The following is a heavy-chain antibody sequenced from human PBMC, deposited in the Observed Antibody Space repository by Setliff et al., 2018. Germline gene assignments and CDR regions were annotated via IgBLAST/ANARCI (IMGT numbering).Heavy chain of an antibody. J-gene: IGHJ5*02. V-gene: IGHV4-39*01. Sequence: PSETLSLTCTVSSGSISSDNYYWGWIRQPPGKGLEWIGTLSYNGNTYYTPSLKSRVTISIDTSKNQFSLKLSSVTAADTAVYFCARATPHDPISSNWYRNWFDPWGQGILVTVSS. CDR2: LSYNGNT. CDR3: ARATPHDPISSNWYRNWFDP. D-gene: IGHD6-13*01. CDR1: SGSISSDNYY.